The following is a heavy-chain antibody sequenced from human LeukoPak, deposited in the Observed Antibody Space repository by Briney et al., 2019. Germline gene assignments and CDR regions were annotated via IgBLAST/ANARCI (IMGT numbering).Heavy chain of an antibody. CDR2: ISYDGSNK. Sequence: PGGSLRLSCAASGFTFSSYAMHWVRQAPGKGLEWVAVISYDGSNKYYADSVKGRFTISRDNSKNTLYLQMNSLRAEDTAVYYCARDDPRWHYFDYWGQGTLVTVSS. D-gene: IGHD4-23*01. CDR3: ARDDPRWHYFDY. J-gene: IGHJ4*02. CDR1: GFTFSSYA. V-gene: IGHV3-30-3*01.